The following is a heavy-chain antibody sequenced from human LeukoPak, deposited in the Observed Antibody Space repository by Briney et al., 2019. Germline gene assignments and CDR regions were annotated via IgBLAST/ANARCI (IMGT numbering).Heavy chain of an antibody. CDR1: GTTFDRYS. D-gene: IGHD5-12*01. CDR2: ISSGSNTR. Sequence: HPGGSLRLSCVAYGTTFDRYSMDWVRQAPGKGLEWVSYISSGSNTRLYAESVKGRFTISRDNSNDSLFLQMNSLRAEDSAVYYCARERYLPSGGYYYMDVWGKGTTVTVSS. J-gene: IGHJ6*03. V-gene: IGHV3-48*04. CDR3: ARERYLPSGGYYYMDV.